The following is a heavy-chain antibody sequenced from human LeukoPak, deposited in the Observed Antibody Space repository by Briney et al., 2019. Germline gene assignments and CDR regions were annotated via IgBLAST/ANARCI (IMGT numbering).Heavy chain of an antibody. CDR1: VFTFSTYN. V-gene: IGHV3-21*01. Sequence: SGGSLRLSCAASVFTFSTYNMNWIRQAPGKGLEWVSSITGSSTYIYYADSVKGRFTISRDNANNSLYLQMNSLRAEDTAVYYCASGPHIVARPVPHWFDPWGQGTLVTVSS. CDR2: ITGSSTYI. D-gene: IGHD2-15*01. CDR3: ASGPHIVARPVPHWFDP. J-gene: IGHJ5*02.